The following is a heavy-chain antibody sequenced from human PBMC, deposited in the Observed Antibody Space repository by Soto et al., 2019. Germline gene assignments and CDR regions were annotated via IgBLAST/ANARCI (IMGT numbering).Heavy chain of an antibody. D-gene: IGHD2-2*01. CDR3: VRDVVVPAAGYMDV. V-gene: IGHV1-46*03. CDR2: INPSGGTT. J-gene: IGHJ6*03. Sequence: ASVKVCCKASGYTFTSHYMHWVRQAPGQGLEWMGIINPSGGTTSYAQKFQGRVTMTRDTSTSTVYMEVSSLRSEDSAVYYCVRDVVVPAAGYMDVWGKGTPVTVSS. CDR1: GYTFTSHY.